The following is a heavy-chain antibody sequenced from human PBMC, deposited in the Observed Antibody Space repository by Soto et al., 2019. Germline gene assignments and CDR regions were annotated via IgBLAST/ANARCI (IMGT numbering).Heavy chain of an antibody. CDR1: GGTFSSYA. CDR3: AIDIGPLDITIFRRGYFDY. D-gene: IGHD3-3*01. Sequence: SVKVSCKASGGTFSSYAISWVRQAPGQGLEWMGGIIPIFGTANYAQKFQGRVTITADESTSTAYMELSSLRSEDTAVYYCAIDIGPLDITIFRRGYFDYWGQGTLVTVSS. J-gene: IGHJ4*02. V-gene: IGHV1-69*13. CDR2: IIPIFGTA.